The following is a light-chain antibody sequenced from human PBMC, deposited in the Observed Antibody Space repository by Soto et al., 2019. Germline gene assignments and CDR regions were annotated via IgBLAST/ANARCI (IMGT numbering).Light chain of an antibody. V-gene: IGKV1-33*01. J-gene: IGKJ4*01. CDR1: QDISNY. CDR2: DAS. CDR3: QQYDNLPLT. Sequence: DIQMSQSPSSLSASVGDRVTITCQASQDISNYLHWFQQKPGKVPKLLIYDASNLETGVPSRFSGSGSGTDFTFTISSLQPEDIATYYCQQYDNLPLTFGGGTKVEIK.